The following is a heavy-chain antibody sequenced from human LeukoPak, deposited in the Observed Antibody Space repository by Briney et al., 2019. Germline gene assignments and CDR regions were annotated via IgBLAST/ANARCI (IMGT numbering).Heavy chain of an antibody. J-gene: IGHJ4*02. V-gene: IGHV3-33*01. D-gene: IGHD3-16*01. CDR3: ARWGDGKMFDY. CDR1: GFTFTSHG. Sequence: GGSLRLSCAASGFTFTSHGMHWVRQAPGKGLEWVAVIWYDGSNKYYADSVKGRFTISRDNSKNTLYVQMNSLRVEDTAVYYCARWGDGKMFDYWGQGTLVTVSS. CDR2: IWYDGSNK.